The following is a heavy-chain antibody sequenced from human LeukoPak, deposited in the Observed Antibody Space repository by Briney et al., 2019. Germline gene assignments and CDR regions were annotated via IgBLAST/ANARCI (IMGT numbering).Heavy chain of an antibody. V-gene: IGHV3-23*01. D-gene: IGHD4-23*01. J-gene: IGHJ4*02. CDR1: GFTFRSYA. Sequence: PGGSLRPSCGASGFTFRSYAMNWVRQAPGKGLEWVSVISGSGDGTHYADSVKGRFTISRDNSKNTLYLQMNSLRVEDTAVYSCAKAPGFTVVTSFDWWGQGTLVTVSS. CDR2: ISGSGDGT. CDR3: AKAPGFTVVTSFDW.